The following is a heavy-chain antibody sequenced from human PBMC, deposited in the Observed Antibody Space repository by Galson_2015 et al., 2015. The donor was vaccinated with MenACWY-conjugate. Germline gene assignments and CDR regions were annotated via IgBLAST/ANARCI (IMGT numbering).Heavy chain of an antibody. V-gene: IGHV3-33*01. J-gene: IGHJ4*02. CDR3: ARDSAPYYDFWSGYQIDY. CDR1: GFTFSSYG. Sequence: SLRLSCAASGFTFSSYGMHWVRQAPGKGLEWVAVIWYDGSNKYYADSVKGRFTISRDNSKNTLYLQMNSLRAEDTAVYYCARDSAPYYDFWSGYQIDYWGQGTLVTVSS. D-gene: IGHD3-3*01. CDR2: IWYDGSNK.